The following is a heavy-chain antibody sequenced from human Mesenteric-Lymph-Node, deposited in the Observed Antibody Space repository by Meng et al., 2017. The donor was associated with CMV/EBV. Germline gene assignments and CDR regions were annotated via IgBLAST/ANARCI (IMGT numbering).Heavy chain of an antibody. CDR3: ARDLHLGAATAMTFGY. V-gene: IGHV4-59*11. CDR1: GDSISSHY. CDR2: IHYTGST. D-gene: IGHD3-16*01. Sequence: SETLSLTCTVSGDSISSHYWSWIRQSPGKGLEWIGYIHYTGSTSHSPSLKGRVTISVDMSKNQFSLRLSSVTAADTAVYYCARDLHLGAATAMTFGYWGQGTLVTVSS. J-gene: IGHJ4*02.